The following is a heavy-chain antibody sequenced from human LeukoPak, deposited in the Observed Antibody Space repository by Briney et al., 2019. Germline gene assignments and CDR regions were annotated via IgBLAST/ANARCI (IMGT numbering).Heavy chain of an antibody. CDR2: MNPNSGNT. CDR1: GYTFTSYD. V-gene: IGHV1-8*01. CDR3: ASVVVVPALADDAFDI. D-gene: IGHD2-2*01. Sequence: ASVKVSYKSSGYTFTSYDINWVRQATGQGREWMGWMNPNSGNTGYAQKFQGRVTMTRTTSISTAYMELSSLRSEDTAVYYCASVVVVPALADDAFDIWGQGTMVTVSS. J-gene: IGHJ3*02.